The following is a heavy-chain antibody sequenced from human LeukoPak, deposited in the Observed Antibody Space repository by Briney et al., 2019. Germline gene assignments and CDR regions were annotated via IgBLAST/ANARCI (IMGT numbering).Heavy chain of an antibody. CDR2: ISGSEGST. Sequence: GGSLRLSCTAAGFTLSSYGMSWVSQAPGKGLEWVSTISGSEGSTYYADSVKGRFTISRDNSKNTLYLQMNSLRAEDTAIYYCAKLKVGYCSSTSCLSWFDHWGQGTLVTVSS. V-gene: IGHV3-23*01. CDR3: AKLKVGYCSSTSCLSWFDH. CDR1: GFTLSSYG. D-gene: IGHD2-2*03. J-gene: IGHJ5*02.